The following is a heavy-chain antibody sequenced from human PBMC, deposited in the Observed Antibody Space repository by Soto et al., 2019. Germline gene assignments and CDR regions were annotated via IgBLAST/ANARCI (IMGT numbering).Heavy chain of an antibody. CDR3: ARSSDFWSGYYDPNYYYYGMDV. V-gene: IGHV1-69*13. D-gene: IGHD3-3*01. CDR1: GGTFSSYA. Sequence: ASVKVSCKASGGTFSSYAISWVRQAPGQGLEWMGGIIPIFGTANYAQKFQGRVTITADESTSTAYMELSSLRSEDTAVYYCARSSDFWSGYYDPNYYYYGMDVWGQGTTVTVSS. CDR2: IIPIFGTA. J-gene: IGHJ6*02.